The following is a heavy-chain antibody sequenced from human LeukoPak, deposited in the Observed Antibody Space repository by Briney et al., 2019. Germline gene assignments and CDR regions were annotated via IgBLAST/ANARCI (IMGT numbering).Heavy chain of an antibody. CDR2: INSDGSST. CDR1: GFTFSSYW. CDR3: ARDGRVRGVTPLDY. D-gene: IGHD3-10*01. Sequence: PGGSLRLSCAASGFTFSSYWMHWVRQAPGKGLVWVSRINSDGSSTSYADSVKGRFTISRDNAKNSLYLQMNSLRAEDTAVYYCARDGRVRGVTPLDYWGQGTLVTVSS. J-gene: IGHJ4*02. V-gene: IGHV3-74*01.